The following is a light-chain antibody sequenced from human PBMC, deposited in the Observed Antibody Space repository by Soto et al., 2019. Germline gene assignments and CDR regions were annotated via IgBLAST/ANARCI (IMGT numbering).Light chain of an antibody. V-gene: IGKV3-20*01. CDR1: QSVTINY. Sequence: EIVLTQSPGTLSLSPGERATLSCRASQSVTINYLAWYQHKPGQAPGLLIYGASSRATGSPDRFSGSGSGTDFTLTISRLEPEDFSVYYCQQYGSSPYTFGQGTRLEIK. J-gene: IGKJ2*01. CDR3: QQYGSSPYT. CDR2: GAS.